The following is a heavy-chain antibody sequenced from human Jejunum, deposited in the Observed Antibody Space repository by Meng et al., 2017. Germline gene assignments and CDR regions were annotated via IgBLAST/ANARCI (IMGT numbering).Heavy chain of an antibody. Sequence: QVQLQESGPGLVKPSQTLSITCSVSCESISSGGSYWTWVRQHPGKGLEWIGYIFYSGSSSYNPSLKSRITIAVDTFKNQFSLTLRSVTAADTAVYYCARDGQQLGRYWLDPWGQGTLVTVSS. V-gene: IGHV4-31*03. CDR1: CESISSGGSY. D-gene: IGHD1-1*01. CDR3: ARDGQQLGRYWLDP. CDR2: IFYSGSS. J-gene: IGHJ5*02.